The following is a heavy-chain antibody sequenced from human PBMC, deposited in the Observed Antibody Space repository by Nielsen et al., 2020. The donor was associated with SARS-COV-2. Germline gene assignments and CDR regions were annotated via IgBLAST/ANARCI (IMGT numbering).Heavy chain of an antibody. J-gene: IGHJ6*02. CDR3: ARVVQQQLPNYYYYGMDV. V-gene: IGHV1-46*01. D-gene: IGHD6-13*01. CDR2: INPNSGGT. Sequence: WVRQAPGQGLEWMGWINPNSGGTSYAQKFQGRVTMTRDTSTSTVYMELSSLRSEDTAVYYCARVVQQQLPNYYYYGMDVWGQGTTVTVSS.